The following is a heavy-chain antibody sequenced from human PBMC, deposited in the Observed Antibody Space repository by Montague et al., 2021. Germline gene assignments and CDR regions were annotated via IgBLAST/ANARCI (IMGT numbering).Heavy chain of an antibody. Sequence: SETLSLTCTVSGASVSSGSYYWSWIRQPPGKGLEWIGNIFYTGSTNYNPSLKSRVTISVDTSKNQVSLRLSSVTAADTAVYHCTRGSIAYSHGSGMYYYCEMDVWGQGTLVTVSS. D-gene: IGHD5-18*01. CDR2: IFYTGST. J-gene: IGHJ6*02. V-gene: IGHV4-61*01. CDR1: GASVSSGSYY. CDR3: TRGSIAYSHGSGMYYYCEMDV.